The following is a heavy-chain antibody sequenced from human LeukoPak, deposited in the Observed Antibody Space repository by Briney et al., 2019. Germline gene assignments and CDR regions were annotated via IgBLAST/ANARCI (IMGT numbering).Heavy chain of an antibody. CDR1: GYTFTSYG. J-gene: IGHJ4*02. D-gene: IGHD3-3*01. CDR2: ISAYNGNT. CDR3: ARDSGLNYDFWSGYYRSRYFDY. V-gene: IGHV1-18*01. Sequence: GASVKVSRKASGYTFTSYGISWVRQAPGQGLEWMGWISAYNGNTNYAQKLQGRVTMTTDTSTSTAYMELRSLRSDDTAVYYCARDSGLNYDFWSGYYRSRYFDYWGQGTLVTVSS.